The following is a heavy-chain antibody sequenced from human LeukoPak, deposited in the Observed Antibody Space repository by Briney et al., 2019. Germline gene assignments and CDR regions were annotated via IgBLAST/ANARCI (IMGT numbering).Heavy chain of an antibody. CDR2: SRNKAKSYTT. D-gene: IGHD6-19*01. V-gene: IGHV3-72*01. J-gene: IGHJ4*02. CDR1: GFTFSDHF. Sequence: GGSLRLSCAVSGFTFSDHFLDWVRQAPGKGLEWVGRSRNKAKSYTTEYAASVKGRFTISRDDSKNSLYLQMNSLRTEDTAVYYCVRVGSVAGSDYLDYWGQGTLVTVSS. CDR3: VRVGSVAGSDYLDY.